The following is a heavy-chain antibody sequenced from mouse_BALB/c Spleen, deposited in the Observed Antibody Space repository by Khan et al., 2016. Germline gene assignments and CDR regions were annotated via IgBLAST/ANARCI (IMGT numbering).Heavy chain of an antibody. V-gene: IGHV3-2*02. CDR1: GYSITSDYA. D-gene: IGHD1-2*01. CDR3: ARTPTAYYAMDY. J-gene: IGHJ4*01. CDR2: IIYSGST. Sequence: VQLKESGPGLVKPSQSLSLTCTVTGYSITSDYAWNWIRQFPGNKLEWMGYIIYSGSTRYYPSLKSRISVTRDTSKNQFFLQLNSVTTEDTATYYCARTPTAYYAMDYWGQGPSVTVSS.